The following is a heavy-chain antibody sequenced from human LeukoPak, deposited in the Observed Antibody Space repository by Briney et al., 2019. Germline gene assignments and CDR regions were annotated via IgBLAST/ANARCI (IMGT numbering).Heavy chain of an antibody. Sequence: PSETLSLTCAVYGGSFSGYYWSWIRQPPGKGLEWIGEINHSGSTNYNPSLKSRVTISVDTSKNQFSLKLSSVTAADTAVYYCARGPGYCSGGSCYGVYYYYGMDVWGQGTTVTVSS. CDR2: INHSGST. V-gene: IGHV4-34*01. CDR1: GGSFSGYY. CDR3: ARGPGYCSGGSCYGVYYYYGMDV. J-gene: IGHJ6*02. D-gene: IGHD2-15*01.